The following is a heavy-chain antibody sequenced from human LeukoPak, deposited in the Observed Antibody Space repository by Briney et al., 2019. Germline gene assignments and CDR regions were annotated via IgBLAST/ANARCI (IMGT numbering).Heavy chain of an antibody. CDR2: ITSTSLTV. D-gene: IGHD3-16*01. CDR3: ARFWGGLPDY. Sequence: GGSLRLSCAASGISFSSYNMNWVRQAPGKGLEWVSYITSTSLTVYYADSVKGRFTIFRDNAKNTLYLQMNSLRVEDTAVYYCARFWGGLPDYWGQGTLVTVSS. J-gene: IGHJ4*02. CDR1: GISFSSYN. V-gene: IGHV3-48*01.